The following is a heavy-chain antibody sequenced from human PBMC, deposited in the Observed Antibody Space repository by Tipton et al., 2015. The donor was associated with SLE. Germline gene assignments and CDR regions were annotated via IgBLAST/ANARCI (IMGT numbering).Heavy chain of an antibody. CDR2: INHSGST. J-gene: IGHJ3*02. CDR3: ARVAGWIEDAFDI. CDR1: GGSFSGYY. Sequence: TLSLTCAVYGGSFSGYYWSWIRQPPGKGLEWIGEINHSGSTNYNPPLKSRVTISVDTSKNQFSLKLSSVTAADTAVYYCARVAGWIEDAFDIWGQGTMVTVSS. D-gene: IGHD2-2*03. V-gene: IGHV4-34*01.